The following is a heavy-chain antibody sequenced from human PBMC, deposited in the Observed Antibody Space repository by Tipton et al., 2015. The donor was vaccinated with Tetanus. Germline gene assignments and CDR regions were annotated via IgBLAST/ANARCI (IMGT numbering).Heavy chain of an antibody. CDR2: ISYDGSNK. J-gene: IGHJ4*02. CDR1: GFTFSSYA. V-gene: IGHV3-30-3*01. Sequence: QLVQSGGGVVQPGRSLRLSCAASGFTFSSYAMHWVRQAPGKGLEWVAVISYDGSNKYYADSVKGRFTISRDNAKNSLYLQMNSLRAEDTAVYYCARDGGSPNWNYEYYFDYWGQGTLVTVSS. D-gene: IGHD1-7*01. CDR3: ARDGGSPNWNYEYYFDY.